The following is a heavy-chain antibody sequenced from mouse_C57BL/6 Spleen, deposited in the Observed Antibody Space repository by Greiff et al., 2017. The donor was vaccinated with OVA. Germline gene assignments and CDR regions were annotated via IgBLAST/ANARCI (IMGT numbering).Heavy chain of an antibody. Sequence: QVQLKESGPELVKPGASVKISCKASGYAFSSSWMNWVKQRPGQGLEWIGRIYPGDGDNNYNGKFKGKATLTADKSASTAYIQLSSLTSEDSAVYFCAKIYDGYYVDYWGQGTTLTVSS. CDR1: GYAFSSSW. CDR3: AKIYDGYYVDY. CDR2: IYPGDGDN. V-gene: IGHV1-82*01. D-gene: IGHD2-3*01. J-gene: IGHJ2*01.